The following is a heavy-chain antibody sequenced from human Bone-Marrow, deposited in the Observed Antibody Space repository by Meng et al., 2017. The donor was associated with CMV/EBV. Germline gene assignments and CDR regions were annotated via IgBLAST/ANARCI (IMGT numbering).Heavy chain of an antibody. CDR3: AGSIAAHSNGDY. CDR2: IYSGGST. D-gene: IGHD6-6*01. CDR1: GFTISSNY. J-gene: IGHJ4*02. V-gene: IGHV3-53*01. Sequence: GESLKIPCAASGFTISSNYMSWVRQSPGKGLEWVSVIYSGGSTDYADSVRGRFTISRDNSKNTLYLQMNSLRVEDTAVYYCAGSIAAHSNGDYCGQGTLVTVSS.